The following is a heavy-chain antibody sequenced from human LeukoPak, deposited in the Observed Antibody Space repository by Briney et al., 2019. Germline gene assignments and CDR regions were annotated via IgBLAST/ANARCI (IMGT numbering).Heavy chain of an antibody. J-gene: IGHJ3*02. CDR3: TTGSIWVGAFDI. D-gene: IGHD7-27*01. Sequence: GGSLGPSCEAPGFTFPTAWMTWVRKAPGKGLKWVGRIKRKGDGGTADYAAPVKGRFTISRDDSKATLYLQMNSLKIDDTAVYYCTTGSIWVGAFDIWGQGTMVTV. CDR1: GFTFPTAW. CDR2: IKRKGDGGTA. V-gene: IGHV3-15*01.